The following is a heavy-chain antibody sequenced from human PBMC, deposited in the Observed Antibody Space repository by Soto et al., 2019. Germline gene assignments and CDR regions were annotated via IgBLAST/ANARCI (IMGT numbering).Heavy chain of an antibody. V-gene: IGHV3-74*01. Sequence: VHLAESGGGLVQPGGSLRLSCAASGFTFSPYWMHWVRQAPGKGLVWVSRINPDGSSTNYADSVKGRFTISRDNAKNTLYLQMNSLRAEDTAVYYCGRGGSNSPNGMDVWGQGTTVTVSS. CDR2: INPDGSST. CDR3: GRGGSNSPNGMDV. J-gene: IGHJ6*02. CDR1: GFTFSPYW. D-gene: IGHD4-4*01.